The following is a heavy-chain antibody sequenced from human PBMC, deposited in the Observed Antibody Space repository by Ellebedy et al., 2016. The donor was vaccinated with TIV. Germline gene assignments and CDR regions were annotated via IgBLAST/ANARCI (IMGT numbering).Heavy chain of an antibody. V-gene: IGHV3-9*01. CDR3: AKDLFPSSTGPFDY. Sequence: SLKISCSASGLTFDDYAMHWVRQAPGKGLEWVSTISWNSGSIAYADSVKGRFTISRDNAKNSLYLQMNSLRAEDTAVYYCAKDLFPSSTGPFDYWGQGTLVTVSS. D-gene: IGHD1-1*01. J-gene: IGHJ4*02. CDR1: GLTFDDYA. CDR2: ISWNSGSI.